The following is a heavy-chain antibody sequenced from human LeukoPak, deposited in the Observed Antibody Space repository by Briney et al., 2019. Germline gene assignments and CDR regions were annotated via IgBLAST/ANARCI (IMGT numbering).Heavy chain of an antibody. D-gene: IGHD7-27*01. CDR1: GFTFSSYA. CDR2: ISYDGSNK. V-gene: IGHV3-30-3*02. CDR3: AKSSGVEPLYYFDY. Sequence: GGSLRLSCAASGFTFSSYAMHWVRQAPGKGLEWVAVISYDGSNKYYADSVKGRFTISRDNSKNTLYLQMNSLRAEDTAVYYCAKSSGVEPLYYFDYWGQGTLVTVSS. J-gene: IGHJ4*02.